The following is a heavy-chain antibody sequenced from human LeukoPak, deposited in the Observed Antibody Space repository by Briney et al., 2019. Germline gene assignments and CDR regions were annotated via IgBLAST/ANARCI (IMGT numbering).Heavy chain of an antibody. J-gene: IGHJ6*02. CDR3: PRGGRFGEFNYYYYGMDV. Sequence: GGSLRLCCAASGFTFSSYDMHWVRQATGKGLEWVSAIGTAGDTYYPGSVKGRFTISRENAKNSLYLQMNSLRAGDTAVYYCPRGGRFGEFNYYYYGMDVWGQGTTVTVSS. CDR2: IGTAGDT. V-gene: IGHV3-13*01. CDR1: GFTFSSYD. D-gene: IGHD3-10*01.